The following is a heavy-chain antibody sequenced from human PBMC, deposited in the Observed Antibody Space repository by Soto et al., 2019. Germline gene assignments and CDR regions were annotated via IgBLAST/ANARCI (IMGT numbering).Heavy chain of an antibody. CDR2: IIPNFGTT. CDR1: GGSFSNFV. J-gene: IGHJ5*02. CDR3: ARDVGGEAIIRS. Sequence: QVQLVQSGAEVKKPGSSVKVSCKASGGSFSNFVSSWVRQAPGQGLEWMGGIIPNFGTTNYAQKFQGKVTITADETTRTAYLELSGLTSEDTSVYYCARDVGGEAIIRSWGQGSLVTVSS. V-gene: IGHV1-69*01. D-gene: IGHD3-16*01.